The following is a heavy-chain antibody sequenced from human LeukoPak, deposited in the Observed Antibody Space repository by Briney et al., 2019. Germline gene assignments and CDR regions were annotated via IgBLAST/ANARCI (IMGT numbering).Heavy chain of an antibody. J-gene: IGHJ4*02. CDR2: IIPIFGTA. D-gene: IGHD3-3*01. CDR1: GGTFSSYA. V-gene: IGHV1-69*13. Sequence: ASVKVSCKASGGTFSSYAISSVRQAPGQGLEWMGGIIPIFGTANYAQKFQGRVTITADESTSTAYMELSSLRSEDTAVYYCASVLYYDFWSGYYTLDYWGQGTLVTVSS. CDR3: ASVLYYDFWSGYYTLDY.